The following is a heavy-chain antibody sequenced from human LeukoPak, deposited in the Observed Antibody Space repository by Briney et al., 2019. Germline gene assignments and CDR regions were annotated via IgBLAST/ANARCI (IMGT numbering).Heavy chain of an antibody. J-gene: IGHJ5*02. CDR2: IIPILGIA. CDR1: GGTFIIYA. CDR3: AGALWFGELLYGWFDP. Sequence: GSSVKVSFKASGGTFIIYAISWVRQAPGQGREWMGRIIPILGIANYAQKFQGRVTITADKSTSTAYMELSSLRSEDTAVYYCAGALWFGELLYGWFDPWGQGTLVTVSS. D-gene: IGHD3-10*01. V-gene: IGHV1-69*04.